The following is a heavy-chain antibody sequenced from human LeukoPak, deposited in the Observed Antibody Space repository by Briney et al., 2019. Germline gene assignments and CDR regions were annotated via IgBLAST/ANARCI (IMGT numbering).Heavy chain of an antibody. CDR1: GYTFTGYY. V-gene: IGHV1-2*02. Sequence: GASVKVSCKASGYTFTGYYMHWVRQAPGQGLEWMGWINPNSGGTNYALRFQGRVTMTRDTSISTAYMELSRLGSDDTAVYYCARGHPYYYDSSGYYYLPETDYWGQGTLVTVSS. CDR3: ARGHPYYYDSSGYYYLPETDY. CDR2: INPNSGGT. D-gene: IGHD3-22*01. J-gene: IGHJ4*02.